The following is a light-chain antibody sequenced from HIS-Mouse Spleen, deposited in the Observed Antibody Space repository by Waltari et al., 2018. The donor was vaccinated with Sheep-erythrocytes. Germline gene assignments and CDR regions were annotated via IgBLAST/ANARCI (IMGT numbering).Light chain of an antibody. CDR2: DVS. CDR3: CSYAGSYNHV. J-gene: IGLJ1*01. V-gene: IGLV2-11*01. Sequence: QSALTQPRSVSGSPGQSVTISCTGPSIDVGGYNYVSWYQQHPGKAPKLMIYDVSKRPSGVPVRFCGSKSCNTASLTISGLQAEDEADYYCCSYAGSYNHVFATGTKVTVL. CDR1: SIDVGGYNY.